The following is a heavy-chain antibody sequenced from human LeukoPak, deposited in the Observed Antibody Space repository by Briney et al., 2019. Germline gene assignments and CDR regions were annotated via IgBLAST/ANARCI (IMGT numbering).Heavy chain of an antibody. CDR3: ARLTRIGWSLYYYYYMDV. CDR2: IYYSGST. Sequence: SETLSLTCTVSGGSISSDNYYWSWIRQPPGKGLEWIGYIYYSGSTDYNPSLKSRVTISVDTSKNQFSLKLSSVTAADTAVYYCARLTRIGWSLYYYYYMDVWGKGTTVTISS. D-gene: IGHD1-26*01. CDR1: GGSISSDNYY. V-gene: IGHV4-61*01. J-gene: IGHJ6*03.